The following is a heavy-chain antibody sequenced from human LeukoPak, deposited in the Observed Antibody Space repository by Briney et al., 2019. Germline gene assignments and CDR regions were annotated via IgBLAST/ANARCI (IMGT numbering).Heavy chain of an antibody. V-gene: IGHV3-7*04. J-gene: IGHJ4*02. CDR1: GFTFSSYW. CDR2: IKQDGSEK. Sequence: GGSLSLSCAASGFTFSSYWMSWVRQAPGKGLEWVANIKQDGSEKYYVDSVKGRFTISRDNAKNSLYLQMNSLRAEDTAVYYCAKDFTIFGVVTSSDYWGQGTLVTVSS. D-gene: IGHD3-3*01. CDR3: AKDFTIFGVVTSSDY.